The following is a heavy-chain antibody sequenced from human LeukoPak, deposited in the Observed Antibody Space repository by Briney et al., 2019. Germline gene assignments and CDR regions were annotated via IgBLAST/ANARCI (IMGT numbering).Heavy chain of an antibody. CDR3: ARHNALRGYSYGEADY. D-gene: IGHD5-18*01. J-gene: IGHJ4*02. CDR2: IYYSGST. Sequence: SETLSLTCTVSGASISSSSYYWGWIRQPQGKGLMWIGSIYYSGSTYYNPSLKSRVTISVDTAKNQFSLKLSSVTAADTAVYYCARHNALRGYSYGEADYWGQGTLVTVSS. CDR1: GASISSSSYY. V-gene: IGHV4-39*01.